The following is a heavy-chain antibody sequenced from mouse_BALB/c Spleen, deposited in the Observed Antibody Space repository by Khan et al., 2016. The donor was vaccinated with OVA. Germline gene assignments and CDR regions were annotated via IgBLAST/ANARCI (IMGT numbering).Heavy chain of an antibody. CDR1: GFTFSSYG. J-gene: IGHJ4*01. CDR2: ISSGGSYT. D-gene: IGHD2-4*01. V-gene: IGHV5-6*01. CDR3: ARNPYDYGDAMDY. Sequence: EVELVESGGDLVKPGGSLKLSCAASGFTFSSYGMSWVRQTPDKRLEWVATISSGGSYTYYPDSVKGRFTITRDNAKNTLYLQMSSLKSEDTAMYYYARNPYDYGDAMDYWGQGTSVTVSS.